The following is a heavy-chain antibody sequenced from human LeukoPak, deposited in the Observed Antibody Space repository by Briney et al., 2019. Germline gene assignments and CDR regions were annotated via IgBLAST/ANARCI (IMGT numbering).Heavy chain of an antibody. J-gene: IGHJ3*02. CDR2: IYYSGST. Sequence: PSETLSLTCTLSGGSISSYYWSWIRQPPGKGLEWIGYIYYSGSTNYNPSLKSRVTISVDTSKNQFSLKLSSVTAADTAVYYCARSKAVAGTRAAFDIWGQGTMVTVSS. CDR3: ARSKAVAGTRAAFDI. D-gene: IGHD6-19*01. V-gene: IGHV4-59*01. CDR1: GGSISSYY.